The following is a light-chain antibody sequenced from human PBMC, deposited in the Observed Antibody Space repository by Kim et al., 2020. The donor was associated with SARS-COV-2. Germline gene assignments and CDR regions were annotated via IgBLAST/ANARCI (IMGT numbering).Light chain of an antibody. Sequence: GAPCQTVPTSSTGSNIGPAYDVPWYQQFPGSAPKLLIYGDIHRPSGVPDRFSGSKSGTSASLAITGLQGEDEADYFCQTYDSGHVVFGGGTQLTVL. J-gene: IGLJ2*01. CDR1: NIGPAYD. CDR3: QTYDSGHVV. V-gene: IGLV1-40*01. CDR2: GDI.